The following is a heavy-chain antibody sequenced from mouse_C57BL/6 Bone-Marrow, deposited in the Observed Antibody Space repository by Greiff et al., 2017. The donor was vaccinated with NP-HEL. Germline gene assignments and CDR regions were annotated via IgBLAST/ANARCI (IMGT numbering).Heavy chain of an antibody. CDR2: IYPGDGDT. CDR3: AINFLFAY. J-gene: IGHJ3*01. V-gene: IGHV1-82*01. CDR1: GYAFSSSW. Sequence: VQGVESGPELVKPGASVKISCKASGYAFSSSWMNWVKQRPGKGLEWIGRIYPGDGDTNYNGKFKGKATLTADKSSSTAYMQLSSLTSEDSAVYFCAINFLFAYWGQGTLVTVSA.